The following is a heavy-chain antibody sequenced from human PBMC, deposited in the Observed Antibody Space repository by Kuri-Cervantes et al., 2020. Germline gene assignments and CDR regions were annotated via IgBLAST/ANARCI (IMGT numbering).Heavy chain of an antibody. V-gene: IGHV5-51*01. Sequence: GESLKISCKGSGYSFTNYWIGWVRQMPGKGLEWMGIIYPGDSDTRYRPSFQGQVTISADKSISTAYLQWSSLKASDTAMYYCARQRGIAAPALDYWGQGTLVTVSS. J-gene: IGHJ4*02. D-gene: IGHD6-13*01. CDR1: GYSFTNYW. CDR3: ARQRGIAAPALDY. CDR2: IYPGDSDT.